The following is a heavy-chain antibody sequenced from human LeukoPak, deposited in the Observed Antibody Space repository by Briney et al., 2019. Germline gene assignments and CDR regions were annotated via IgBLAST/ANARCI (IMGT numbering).Heavy chain of an antibody. V-gene: IGHV3-74*01. J-gene: IGHJ6*04. CDR1: GFTFSSYW. Sequence: GGSLRLSCVASGFTFSSYWMHWVRQAPGKGLVWVSRISSDGSSTSYADFVKGRFTISRDNAKNTVYLEMNSLRAEDTAVYYCARAWDVWGKGTTVTISS. CDR3: ARAWDV. CDR2: ISSDGSST.